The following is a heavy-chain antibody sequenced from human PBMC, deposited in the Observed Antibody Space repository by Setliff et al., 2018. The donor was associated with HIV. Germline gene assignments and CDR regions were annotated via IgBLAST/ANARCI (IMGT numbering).Heavy chain of an antibody. V-gene: IGHV1-2*02. CDR2: INPNSGGT. CDR1: GYTFTGYY. Sequence: GASVKVSCKASGYTFTGYYMHWVRQAPGQGLEWMGWINPNSGGTNYAQKFQGRVTMTRDTSISTVYMELSSLRSDDTAVYYCARGESSYYYYYMDVWGTGTAVTVSS. CDR3: ARGESSYYYYYMDV. J-gene: IGHJ6*03.